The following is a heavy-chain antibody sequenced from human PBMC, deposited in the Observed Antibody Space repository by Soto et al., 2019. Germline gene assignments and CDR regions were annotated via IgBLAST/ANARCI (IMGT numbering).Heavy chain of an antibody. Sequence: GGSLRLSCAASGFTFDDYAMHLVRQAPGKGLEWVSGISRNSGSIGYADSVKGRFTISRDNAKNSLYLQMNSVRAEDTALYYCAKEGPAAGMDVWGQGSTVTVSS. CDR1: GFTFDDYA. CDR3: AKEGPAAGMDV. D-gene: IGHD2-2*01. J-gene: IGHJ6*02. CDR2: ISRNSGSI. V-gene: IGHV3-9*01.